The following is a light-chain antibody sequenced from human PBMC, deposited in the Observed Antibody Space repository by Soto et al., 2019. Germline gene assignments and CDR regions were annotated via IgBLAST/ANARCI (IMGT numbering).Light chain of an antibody. Sequence: AIQLTQSPSSLSASVVDRVTITCRTSEPISDYLNWYQQKPGKAPTLLMYSANRLESGVPSRFSGSGSGAEFTLTISSLQPDDFATYYCQQYNSFSGLTFGGGTKVDIK. CDR3: QQYNSFSGLT. CDR2: SAN. V-gene: IGKV1-13*02. CDR1: EPISDY. J-gene: IGKJ4*01.